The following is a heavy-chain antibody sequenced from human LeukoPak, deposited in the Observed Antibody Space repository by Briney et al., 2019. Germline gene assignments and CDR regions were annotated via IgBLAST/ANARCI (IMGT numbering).Heavy chain of an antibody. J-gene: IGHJ4*02. D-gene: IGHD3-16*01. CDR3: ARGHRIAGGVIQYYFDY. V-gene: IGHV1-8*03. Sequence: VASVKVSCKASGGTFSSYAISWVRQAPGQGLEWMGWMNPNSGNTGYAQKFQGRVTITRNTSISTAYMELSSLRSEDTAVYYCARGHRIAGGVIQYYFDYWGQGTLVTVSS. CDR2: MNPNSGNT. CDR1: GGTFSSYA.